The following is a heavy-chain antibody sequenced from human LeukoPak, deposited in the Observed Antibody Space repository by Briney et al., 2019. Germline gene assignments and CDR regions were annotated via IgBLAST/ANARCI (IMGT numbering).Heavy chain of an antibody. CDR3: TVPLLGYCSGGSCYNDY. Sequence: KSGGSLRLSCAASGFTFSNAWMSWVRQAPGKGLEWAGRIKSKTDGGTTDYAAPVKGRFTISRDDSKNTLYLQMNSLKTEDTAVYYCTVPLLGYCSGGSCYNDYWGQGTLVTVSS. CDR1: GFTFSNAW. J-gene: IGHJ4*02. CDR2: IKSKTDGGTT. V-gene: IGHV3-15*01. D-gene: IGHD2-15*01.